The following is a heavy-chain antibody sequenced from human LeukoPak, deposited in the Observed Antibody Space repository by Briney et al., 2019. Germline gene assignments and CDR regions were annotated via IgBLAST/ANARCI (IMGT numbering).Heavy chain of an antibody. Sequence: GRSLRLSCAASGFTFSSYGMHWVRQAPGKGLDWVAVIWYDGTTKYYPDSVKGRFTISRDNSKTTLCLQMNSLRAEDTAVYYCARSLPDSSGYYYDYWGQGTLVTVSS. CDR2: IWYDGTTK. CDR1: GFTFSSYG. D-gene: IGHD3-22*01. CDR3: ARSLPDSSGYYYDY. V-gene: IGHV3-33*01. J-gene: IGHJ4*02.